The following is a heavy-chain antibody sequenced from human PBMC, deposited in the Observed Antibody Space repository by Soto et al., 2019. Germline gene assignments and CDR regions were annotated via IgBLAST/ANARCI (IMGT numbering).Heavy chain of an antibody. CDR1: GGTFSSYA. D-gene: IGHD6-13*01. J-gene: IGHJ6*02. V-gene: IGHV1-69*13. CDR2: IIPIFGTA. CDR3: ASPNSSSWYLFYGMDV. Sequence: GASVKVSCKSSGGTFSSYAISWVRQAPGQGLEWMGGIIPIFGTANYAQKSQGRVTITADESTSTAYMELSSLRSEDTAVYYCASPNSSSWYLFYGMDVWGQGTTVTVSS.